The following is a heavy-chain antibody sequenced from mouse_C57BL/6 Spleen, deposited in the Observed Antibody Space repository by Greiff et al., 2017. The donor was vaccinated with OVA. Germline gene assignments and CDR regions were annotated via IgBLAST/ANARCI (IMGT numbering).Heavy chain of an antibody. Sequence: QVQLKQPGAELVRPGTSVKLSCKASGYTFTSYWMHWVKQRPGQGLEWIGVIDPSDSYTNYNQKFKGKATLTVDTSSSTAYLQLSSLTSEDSAVYYCARSGSNYEYYAMDYWGQGTSVTVSS. CDR1: GYTFTSYW. CDR3: ARSGSNYEYYAMDY. J-gene: IGHJ4*01. CDR2: IDPSDSYT. V-gene: IGHV1-59*01. D-gene: IGHD2-5*01.